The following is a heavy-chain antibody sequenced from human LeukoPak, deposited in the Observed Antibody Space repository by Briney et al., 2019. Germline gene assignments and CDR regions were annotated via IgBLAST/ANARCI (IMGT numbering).Heavy chain of an antibody. CDR1: GGSISSYY. CDR2: IYYSGST. D-gene: IGHD5-18*01. Sequence: PSETLSLTCTVSGGSISSYYWSWIRQPPGKGLEWIGYIYYSGSTNYNPSLKSRVTISVDTSKNQFSLKLSSVTAADTAMYYCARGPSFGSNVDYWGQGTLVTVSS. J-gene: IGHJ4*02. CDR3: ARGPSFGSNVDY. V-gene: IGHV4-59*12.